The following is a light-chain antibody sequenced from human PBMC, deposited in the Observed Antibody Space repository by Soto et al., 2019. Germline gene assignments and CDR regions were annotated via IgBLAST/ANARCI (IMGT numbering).Light chain of an antibody. J-gene: IGLJ2*01. CDR1: SSDVGGYNY. V-gene: IGLV2-14*01. Sequence: QSALTQPASVSGSPGQSITISCTGTSSDVGGYNYVSWYQQHPGKAPKLMIYEVSNRPSGVSNRFSGSKSGNTASLTISVLQAEGEADYCCSSSTSSFSVVFGGGTKLTVL. CDR2: EVS. CDR3: SSSTSSFSVV.